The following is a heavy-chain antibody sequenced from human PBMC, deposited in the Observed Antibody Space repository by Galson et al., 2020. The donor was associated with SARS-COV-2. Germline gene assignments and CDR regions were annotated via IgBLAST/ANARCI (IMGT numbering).Heavy chain of an antibody. CDR1: GDSISSYY. D-gene: IGHD3-10*01. Sequence: ASETLSLTCTVSGDSISSYYWSWIRQPPGKGLECIGYIYYSGSTKYNPSLKSRVTISLDTSKNQFSLKLTSLTAADTAVYYCARDINLGYGGQGTLVTVSS. J-gene: IGHJ4*02. CDR3: ARDINLGY. V-gene: IGHV4-59*01. CDR2: IYYSGST.